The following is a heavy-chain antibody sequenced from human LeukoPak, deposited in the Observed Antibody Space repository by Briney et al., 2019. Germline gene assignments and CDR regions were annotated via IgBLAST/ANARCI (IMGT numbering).Heavy chain of an antibody. Sequence: SQTLSLTCTVSGGSISSGGYYWSWIRQPPGKGLEWIGYIYHSGSTYYNPSLKSRVTISVDRSKNQFSLKLSSVTAADTAVYYCARDRGGGYNYYWGQGTLVTVSS. CDR2: IYHSGST. CDR3: ARDRGGGYNYY. CDR1: GGSISSGGYY. V-gene: IGHV4-30-2*01. J-gene: IGHJ4*02. D-gene: IGHD5-24*01.